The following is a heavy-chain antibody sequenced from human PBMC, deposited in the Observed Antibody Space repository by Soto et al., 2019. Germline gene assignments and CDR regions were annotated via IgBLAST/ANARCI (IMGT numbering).Heavy chain of an antibody. V-gene: IGHV4-59*01. D-gene: IGHD3-22*01. Sequence: SETLSLTCTVSGGSISSYYWSWIRQPPGKGLEWIGYIYYSGSTNYNPSLKSRVTISVDTSKNQFSLKLSSVTAADTAVYYCASEYYDSSGSLGPYWGQGTLVTVSS. CDR3: ASEYYDSSGSLGPY. CDR2: IYYSGST. J-gene: IGHJ4*02. CDR1: GGSISSYY.